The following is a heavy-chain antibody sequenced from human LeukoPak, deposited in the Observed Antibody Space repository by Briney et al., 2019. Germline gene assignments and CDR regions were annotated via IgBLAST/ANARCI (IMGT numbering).Heavy chain of an antibody. CDR3: AKDSYGGNSRYYYYMDV. Sequence: GGSLRLSCAASGFTFSNYWMHWVRQAPGKGLVWVSRINSDGSSTTYADSVKGRFTISRDNAKNTLYLQMNSLRAEDTAVYYCAKDSYGGNSRYYYYMDVWGKGTTVTVSS. CDR2: INSDGSST. V-gene: IGHV3-74*01. D-gene: IGHD4-23*01. CDR1: GFTFSNYW. J-gene: IGHJ6*03.